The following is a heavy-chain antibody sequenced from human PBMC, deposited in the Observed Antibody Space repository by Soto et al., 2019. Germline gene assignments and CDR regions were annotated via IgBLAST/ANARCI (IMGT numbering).Heavy chain of an antibody. Sequence: QVQLVESGGGVVQPGRSLRLSCAASGFPFTTYGMHWVREGPDKGLEWVAVISYDGSNTYYADSVKGRFTISRDNSKNTLYLQTNSLRPEDTALYYCVGGQYYFDYRGQGTLVTVSS. CDR1: GFPFTTYG. CDR2: ISYDGSNT. J-gene: IGHJ4*02. D-gene: IGHD3-10*01. V-gene: IGHV3-30*03. CDR3: VGGQYYFDY.